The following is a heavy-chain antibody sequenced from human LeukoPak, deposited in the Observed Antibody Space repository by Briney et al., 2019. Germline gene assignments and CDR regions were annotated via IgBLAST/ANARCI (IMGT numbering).Heavy chain of an antibody. CDR1: GGSFSGYY. Sequence: SETLSLTCAVYGGSFSGYYWSWIRQPPGKGLEWIGEINHSGSTNYNPSLKSRVTISVDTSKNQFSLKLSSVTAADTAVYYCASARNAYYYYGMDVRGQGTLVTVSS. D-gene: IGHD4-11*01. CDR3: ASARNAYYYYGMDV. V-gene: IGHV4-34*01. J-gene: IGHJ6*02. CDR2: INHSGST.